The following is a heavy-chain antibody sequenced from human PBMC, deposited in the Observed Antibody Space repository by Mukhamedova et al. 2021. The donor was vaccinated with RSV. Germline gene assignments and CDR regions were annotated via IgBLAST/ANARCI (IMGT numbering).Heavy chain of an antibody. CDR2: IYPGDSDT. V-gene: IGHV5-51*01. Sequence: MGIIYPGDSDTRYSPSFQGRVTISADKSISTAYLQWSSLKASDTAMYYCARPVQTTIDYWGQGTL. CDR3: ARPVQTTIDY. D-gene: IGHD1-1*01. J-gene: IGHJ4*02.